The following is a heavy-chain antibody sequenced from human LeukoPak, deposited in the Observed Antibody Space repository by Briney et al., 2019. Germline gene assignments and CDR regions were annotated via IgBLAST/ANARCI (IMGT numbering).Heavy chain of an antibody. CDR1: GYSFTSYW. CDR3: ARRGYDSRGYHFYFDY. V-gene: IGHV5-10-1*01. J-gene: IGHJ4*02. D-gene: IGHD3-22*01. CDR2: IDPSDSYT. Sequence: GEDLKISCKGSGYSFTSYWISWVRQMPGKGLEWMGRIDPSDSYTNYSPSFQGHVTISADKSISTAYLQWSSLKASDTAMYYCARRGYDSRGYHFYFDYWGQGTLVTVSS.